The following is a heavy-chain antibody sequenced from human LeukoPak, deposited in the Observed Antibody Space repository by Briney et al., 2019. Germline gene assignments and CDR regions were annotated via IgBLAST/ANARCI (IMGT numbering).Heavy chain of an antibody. V-gene: IGHV4-59*10. CDR1: GGSFSGYY. CDR2: IYTSGGT. Sequence: SETLSLTCAVYGGSFSGYYWSWIRQPAGKGLEWIGRIYTSGGTNYNPSLKSRVTMSIDTSKNQFSLKLSSVTAADTAVYYCAMTQYSGYDGDWFDPWGQGTLVTVSS. CDR3: AMTQYSGYDGDWFDP. J-gene: IGHJ5*02. D-gene: IGHD5-12*01.